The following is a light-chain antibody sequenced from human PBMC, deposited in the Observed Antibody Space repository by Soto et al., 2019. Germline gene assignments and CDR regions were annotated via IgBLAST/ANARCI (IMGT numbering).Light chain of an antibody. CDR2: NAS. V-gene: IGKV1-5*01. Sequence: DIQMTQSPSTLSASVGDRVTITCRASQSISSWLAWYQQKPGKAPKLLIFNASFLERGVPSRFRGSGSGTEFSLTISSLQPEDVARYYCQQYNQLPITFGQGTRLEIK. CDR1: QSISSW. CDR3: QQYNQLPIT. J-gene: IGKJ5*01.